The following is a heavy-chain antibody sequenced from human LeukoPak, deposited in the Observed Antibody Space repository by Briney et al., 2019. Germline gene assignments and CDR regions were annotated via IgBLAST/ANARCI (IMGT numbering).Heavy chain of an antibody. V-gene: IGHV4-39*01. D-gene: IGHD3/OR15-3a*01. CDR1: GGSIGTTNYY. Sequence: SETLSLTCTVSGGSIGTTNYYWSWFRQPPGKGLEWIGGIFYSGSTFYNPSSQSRITISVDTSKNQFSLKLGSVTAADTAVYYCSRRFLDWLAHDYWGQGSLVTVSS. J-gene: IGHJ4*02. CDR2: IFYSGST. CDR3: SRRFLDWLAHDY.